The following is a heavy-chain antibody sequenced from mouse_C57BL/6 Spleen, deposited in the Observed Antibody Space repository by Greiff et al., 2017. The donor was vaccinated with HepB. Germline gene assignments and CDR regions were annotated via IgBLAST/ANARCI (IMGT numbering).Heavy chain of an antibody. CDR3: ARHRYYGNYYAMDY. CDR2: IWSDGST. Sequence: VKLVESGPGLVAPSQRLSITCTVSGFSLTSYGVHWVRQPPGKGLEWLVVIWSDGSTTYNSALKSRLSISKDNSKSQVFLKMNSLQTDDTAMYYCARHRYYGNYYAMDYWGQGTSVTVSS. CDR1: GFSLTSYG. J-gene: IGHJ4*01. V-gene: IGHV2-6-1*01. D-gene: IGHD2-1*01.